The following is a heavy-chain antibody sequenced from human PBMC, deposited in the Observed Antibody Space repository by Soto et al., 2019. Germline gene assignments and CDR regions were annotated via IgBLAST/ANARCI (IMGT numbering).Heavy chain of an antibody. D-gene: IGHD2-8*02. V-gene: IGHV1-18*01. CDR3: AFFYIRREPTGFDY. CDR1: GNTFTSYG. J-gene: IGHJ4*02. Sequence: GASVKVSCKASGNTFTSYGISWVRQAPGQGLEWMGWISAYNGNTNYAQKLQGRVTMTTDTSTSTAYMELRSLRSDDTAVYYCAFFYIRREPTGFDYSGPGTLGTVFS. CDR2: ISAYNGNT.